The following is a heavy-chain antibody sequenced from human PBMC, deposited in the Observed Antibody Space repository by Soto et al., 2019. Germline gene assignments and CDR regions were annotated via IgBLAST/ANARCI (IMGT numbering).Heavy chain of an antibody. J-gene: IGHJ6*02. CDR1: GGSFCGYY. V-gene: IGHV4-34*01. D-gene: IGHD4-4*01. CDR3: ARLKKTTVTTRLYYGMDV. Sequence: PSETLSLTCAVYGGSFCGYYWSGIRKPPGKGLEWIGEINHSGSTNYNPSLKSRVTISVDTSKNQFSLKLSSVTAADTAVYYCARLKKTTVTTRLYYGMDVWGQGTTVTVSS. CDR2: INHSGST.